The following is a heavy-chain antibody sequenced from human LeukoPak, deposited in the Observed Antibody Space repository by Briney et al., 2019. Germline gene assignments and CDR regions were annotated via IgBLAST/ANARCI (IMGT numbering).Heavy chain of an antibody. V-gene: IGHV4-59*08. Sequence: PSETLSLTCSVSGGSVSNYYWSWIRQPPGKGLEWMGYVYYTGSTNYNPSLKSRVTMFEDKSENQISLRLYSVTVADTAVYYCARHFAYSSSSYFDYWGQGSLVTVSS. D-gene: IGHD6-6*01. J-gene: IGHJ4*02. CDR2: VYYTGST. CDR1: GGSVSNYY. CDR3: ARHFAYSSSSYFDY.